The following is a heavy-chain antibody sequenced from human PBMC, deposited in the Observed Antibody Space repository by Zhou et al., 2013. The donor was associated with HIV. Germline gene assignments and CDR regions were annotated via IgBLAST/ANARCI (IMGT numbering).Heavy chain of an antibody. CDR2: IIPKFGRA. J-gene: IGHJ6*03. Sequence: QVQLVQSGSEVKKPGSSVRVSCTASGGSISSYGVTWVRQAPGQGLEWMGGIIPKFGRATYAQKFQGRVTITTDESTNNAHMDLASLTSDDTAVYYCARTRDPVFGVVNHYYMDVWGKGTAVVVSS. CDR1: GGSISSYG. CDR3: ARTRDPVFGVVNHYYMDV. D-gene: IGHD3-3*01. V-gene: IGHV1-69*05.